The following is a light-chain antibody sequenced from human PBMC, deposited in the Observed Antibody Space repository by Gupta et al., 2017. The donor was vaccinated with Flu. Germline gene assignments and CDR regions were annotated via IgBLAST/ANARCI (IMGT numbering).Light chain of an antibody. V-gene: IGLV1-47*01. CDR3: AVWDHSLSVVL. J-gene: IGLJ3*02. CDR1: SSNIQYNH. CDR2: RTI. Sequence: QSVLTQPPPAPGTPGHTVPTSCSGSSSNIQYNHVYWYQHLPGTAPKLLIYRTIQRPSGVPDRFSGSKSGTSASLAISGLRSEDESDYYCAVWDHSLSVVLFGGGTKLTV.